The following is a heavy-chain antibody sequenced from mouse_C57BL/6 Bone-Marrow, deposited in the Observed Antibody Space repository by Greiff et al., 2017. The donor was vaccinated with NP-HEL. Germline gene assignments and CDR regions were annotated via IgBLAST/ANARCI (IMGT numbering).Heavy chain of an antibody. CDR2: ISSGGSYT. V-gene: IGHV5-6*01. J-gene: IGHJ4*01. CDR1: GFTFSSYG. Sequence: EVQRVESGGDLVKPGGSLKLSCAASGFTFSSYGMSWVRQTPDKRLEWVATISSGGSYTYYPDSVKGRFSISRDNAKNTLYLQMSSLKSEDTAMYYCARPTAQATRAMDYWGQGTSVTVSS. D-gene: IGHD3-2*02. CDR3: ARPTAQATRAMDY.